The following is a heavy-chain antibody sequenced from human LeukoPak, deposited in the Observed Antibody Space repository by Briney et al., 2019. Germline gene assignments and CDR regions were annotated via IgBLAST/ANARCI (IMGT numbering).Heavy chain of an antibody. CDR3: ARDRCSGGSCYSVYYYYGRDV. CDR2: IRSSSSNI. Sequence: GGSLRLSCATSGFTFSSYSMNWVRQAPGKGLEWVSSIRSSSSNIYYADSVKGRFTISRDNAKNSLYLQMNSLGAEDTAVYYCARDRCSGGSCYSVYYYYGRDVWGQRTTVTVPS. D-gene: IGHD2-15*01. CDR1: GFTFSSYS. J-gene: IGHJ6*02. V-gene: IGHV3-21*01.